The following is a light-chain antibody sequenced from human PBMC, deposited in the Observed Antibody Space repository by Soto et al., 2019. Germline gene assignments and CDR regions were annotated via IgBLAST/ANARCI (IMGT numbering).Light chain of an antibody. CDR1: QSVSSSY. J-gene: IGKJ1*01. CDR3: QQYGSSPPQT. V-gene: IGKV3-20*01. CDR2: GAS. Sequence: EIVLTQSPGTLSLSPGERATLSCRASQSVSSSYLAWYQQKPGQAPRLLIYGASSRATGIPDRFSGSGSGTDFTLTIRRLEPEDFAVYYCQQYGSSPPQTFGQGTKGEIK.